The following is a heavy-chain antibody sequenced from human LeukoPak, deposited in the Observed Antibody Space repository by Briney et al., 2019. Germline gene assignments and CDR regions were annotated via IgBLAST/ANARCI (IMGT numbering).Heavy chain of an antibody. D-gene: IGHD2-15*01. V-gene: IGHV3-23*01. Sequence: PGGSLRLSCAASGFTFNSYAMSWVRQAPGKGLEWVSAIGGSGSSTYYTDSVKGRFTISRDNSKNTLYLQMNSLRAEDTAVYYCARGSSAFDYWGQGTLVTVSS. CDR1: GFTFNSYA. CDR2: IGGSGSST. CDR3: ARGSSAFDY. J-gene: IGHJ4*02.